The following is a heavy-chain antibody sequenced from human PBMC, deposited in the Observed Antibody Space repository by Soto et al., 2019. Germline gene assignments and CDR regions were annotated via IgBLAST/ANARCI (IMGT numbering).Heavy chain of an antibody. V-gene: IGHV4-4*07. D-gene: IGHD3-10*01. J-gene: IGHJ4*02. CDR3: ARDEYYGSGSYPSSYYFDY. CDR1: GGSISSYY. Sequence: SETLSLTCTVSGGSISSYYWSWIRQPAGKGLEWIGRIYTSGSTNYNPSLKSRVTMSVDTSKNQFSLKLSSVTAADTAVYYCARDEYYGSGSYPSSYYFDYWGQGTLVTVSS. CDR2: IYTSGST.